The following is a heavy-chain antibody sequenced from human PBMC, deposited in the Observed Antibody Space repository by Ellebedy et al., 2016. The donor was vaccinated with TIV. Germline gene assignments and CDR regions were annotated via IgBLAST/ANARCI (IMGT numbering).Heavy chain of an antibody. D-gene: IGHD6-13*01. J-gene: IGHJ4*02. CDR3: ASLTPGIAAAGFGYFDY. CDR1: GGSISSGGYY. Sequence: SETLSLTXTVSGGSISSGGYYWSWIRQHPGKGLEWIGYIYYSGSTYYNPSLKSRVTISVDTSKNQFSLKLSSVTAADTAVYYCASLTPGIAAAGFGYFDYWGQGTLVTVSS. CDR2: IYYSGST. V-gene: IGHV4-31*03.